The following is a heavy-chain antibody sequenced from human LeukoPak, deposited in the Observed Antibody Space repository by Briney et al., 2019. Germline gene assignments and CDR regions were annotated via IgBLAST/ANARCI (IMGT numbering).Heavy chain of an antibody. J-gene: IGHJ4*02. Sequence: GGSLRLSCAASGFTFSNHWMSCVRQAPGKGLEWVANIKQDGSEAYDGDSVKGRFTISRDNAKNSLYLQMNSLRAEDTAVYYCARVEWMGRMDYWGQGTLITVSS. CDR2: IKQDGSEA. V-gene: IGHV3-7*04. D-gene: IGHD3-3*01. CDR1: GFTFSNHW. CDR3: ARVEWMGRMDY.